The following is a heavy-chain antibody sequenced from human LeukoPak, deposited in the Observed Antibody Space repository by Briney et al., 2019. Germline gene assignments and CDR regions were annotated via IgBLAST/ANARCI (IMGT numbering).Heavy chain of an antibody. CDR2: IRYDGSNK. J-gene: IGHJ4*02. CDR1: GFTFSSYG. CDR3: ALGIWSGYYRGI. V-gene: IGHV3-30*02. Sequence: GGSLRLSCAASGFTFSSYGMHWVRQAPGKGLEWVAFIRYDGSNKYYADSVKGRFTISRDNSKNTLYLQMNSLRAEDTAVYYCALGIWSGYYRGIWGQGTLVTVSS. D-gene: IGHD3-3*01.